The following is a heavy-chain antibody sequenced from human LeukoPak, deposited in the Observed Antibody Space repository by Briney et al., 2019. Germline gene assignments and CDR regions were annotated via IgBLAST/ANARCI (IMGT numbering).Heavy chain of an antibody. J-gene: IGHJ4*02. Sequence: SETLSLTCTVSGGSISNYYWSWIRQPTGKGLEWIGFIYYSGSTNYNPSLKSRVTISLDTSKNQFSLKLTSVTAADTAVYYCARVFYYYGSGTYYVFDYWGQGNLVTVSS. CDR1: GGSISNYY. CDR2: IYYSGST. V-gene: IGHV4-59*01. D-gene: IGHD3-10*01. CDR3: ARVFYYYGSGTYYVFDY.